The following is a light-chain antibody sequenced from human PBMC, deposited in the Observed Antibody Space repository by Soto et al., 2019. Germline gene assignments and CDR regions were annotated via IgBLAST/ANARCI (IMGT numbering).Light chain of an antibody. V-gene: IGKV3-20*01. J-gene: IGKJ2*01. CDR3: QQYGSSPMYT. Sequence: EIVLTQSPGTLSLSPGERATLSCRASQSVSSSYLAWYQQKPGQAPRLLIYGASGRATGIPDRFSGSGSGPDFTLTISRLAPDDFAVYSCQQYGSSPMYTFGQGTQLEIK. CDR2: GAS. CDR1: QSVSSSY.